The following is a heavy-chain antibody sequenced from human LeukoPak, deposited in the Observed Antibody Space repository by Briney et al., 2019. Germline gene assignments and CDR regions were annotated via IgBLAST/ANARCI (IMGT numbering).Heavy chain of an antibody. D-gene: IGHD3-3*01. V-gene: IGHV3-23*01. CDR3: AKDRSRTIFSLASYYYYGMDV. J-gene: IGHJ6*02. CDR1: GFTFSSSA. CDR2: ISNNGGYT. Sequence: GGSLRLSCAASGFTFSSSAMSWVRQAPGKGLEWVSAISNNGGYTYYADSVQGRFTISRDNSKSTLCLQMNSLRAEDTAVYYCAKDRSRTIFSLASYYYYGMDVWGQGTTVTVSS.